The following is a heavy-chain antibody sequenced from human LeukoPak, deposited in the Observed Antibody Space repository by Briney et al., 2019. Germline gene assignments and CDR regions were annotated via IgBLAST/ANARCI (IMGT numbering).Heavy chain of an antibody. CDR1: GGSISSGNYY. Sequence: SQTLSLTCTVSGGSISSGNYYWSWIRQPAGKGLEWIGRIYTSGSTNYNPSLKSRVTISVDTSKNQFSLKLSSVTAADTAVYYCARYSTSWTFFDFWGQGTLVTVSS. V-gene: IGHV4-61*02. J-gene: IGHJ4*02. CDR2: IYTSGST. D-gene: IGHD6-13*01. CDR3: ARYSTSWTFFDF.